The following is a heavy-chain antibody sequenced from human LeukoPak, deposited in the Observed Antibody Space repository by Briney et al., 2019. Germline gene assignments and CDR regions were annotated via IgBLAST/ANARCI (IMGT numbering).Heavy chain of an antibody. CDR2: INTDGSNT. D-gene: IGHD3-16*01. CDR1: GFTFSSYW. CDR3: ARSDYIK. V-gene: IGHV3-74*01. Sequence: PGGSLRLSCAASGFTFSSYWMHWVRQAPGKGLVWVSRINTDGSNTNYADSVKGRFTISRDNAKNTLYLQLNSLRAEDTAAYYCARSDYIKWGQGTLVTVSS. J-gene: IGHJ4*02.